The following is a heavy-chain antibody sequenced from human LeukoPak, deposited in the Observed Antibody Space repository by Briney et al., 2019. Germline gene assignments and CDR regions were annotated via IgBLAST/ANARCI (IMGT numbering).Heavy chain of an antibody. J-gene: IGHJ4*02. D-gene: IGHD2-15*01. V-gene: IGHV1-58*02. Sequence: SVKVSCKAFGFTFTTSAMHWVRQARGQRLEWIGWIVVGSGNTNYAQKFQERVTITRDMSTSTAYMELSSLRSEDTAVYYCAAAGEDTPFAYWGQGTLVTVSS. CDR2: IVVGSGNT. CDR3: AAAGEDTPFAY. CDR1: GFTFTTSA.